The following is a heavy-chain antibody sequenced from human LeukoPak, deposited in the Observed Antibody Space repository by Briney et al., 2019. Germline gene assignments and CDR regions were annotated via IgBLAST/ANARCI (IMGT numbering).Heavy chain of an antibody. V-gene: IGHV3-9*01. CDR3: ARDVPYYGSGSYYDY. CDR2: ISWNSGST. Sequence: GGSLRLSCAASGFTFDDYAMHWVRQAPGKGLEWVSGISWNSGSTGYADSVKGRFTISRDNAKNSLYLQMNSLRAEDTALYYCARDVPYYGSGSYYDYWGQGTLVTVSS. D-gene: IGHD3-10*01. J-gene: IGHJ4*02. CDR1: GFTFDDYA.